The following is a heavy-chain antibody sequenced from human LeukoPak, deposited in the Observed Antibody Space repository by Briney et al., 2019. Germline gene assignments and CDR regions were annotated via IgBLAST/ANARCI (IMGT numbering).Heavy chain of an antibody. V-gene: IGHV3-48*03. CDR1: GFTFSSYE. J-gene: IGHJ6*03. Sequence: GGSLRLSCAASGFTFSSYEMNWVRQAPGKGLEWVSYISSSGSTIYYADSVKGRFTISRDNAKNSLYLQMNSLRAEDTAVYYCASLGLWFGEFPRDYYYYYMDVWGKGTTVTVSS. D-gene: IGHD3-10*01. CDR2: ISSSGSTI. CDR3: ASLGLWFGEFPRDYYYYYMDV.